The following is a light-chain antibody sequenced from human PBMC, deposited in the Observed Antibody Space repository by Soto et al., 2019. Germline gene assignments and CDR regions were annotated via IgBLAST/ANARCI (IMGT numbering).Light chain of an antibody. CDR3: VLYMGSGIWV. V-gene: IGLV8-61*01. CDR1: SGSVSTSYY. J-gene: IGLJ3*02. CDR2: STN. Sequence: QTVVTQEPSFSVSPGRTVTLTCGLSSGSVSTSYYPSWYQQTPGQAPRTLIYSTNTRSSGVPDRFSGSILGNKAALTITGAQADDESYYYWVLYMGSGIWVFGGGTKVTVL.